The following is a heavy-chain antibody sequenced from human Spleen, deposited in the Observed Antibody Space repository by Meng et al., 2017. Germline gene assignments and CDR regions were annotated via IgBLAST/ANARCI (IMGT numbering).Heavy chain of an antibody. J-gene: IGHJ4*02. V-gene: IGHV3-23*01. Sequence: GESLKISCAASGFTFSRYWMSWVRQAPGKGLEWVSGISTSGGSTYYADSVKGRFTISRDNSKNTLYLQMNSLRAEDTAVYYCARDRTYGDTYYFDYWGQGTLVTVSS. CDR1: GFTFSRYW. D-gene: IGHD4-17*01. CDR2: ISTSGGST. CDR3: ARDRTYGDTYYFDY.